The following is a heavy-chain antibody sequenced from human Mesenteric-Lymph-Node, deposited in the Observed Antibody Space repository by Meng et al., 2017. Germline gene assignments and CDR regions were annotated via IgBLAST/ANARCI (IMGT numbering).Heavy chain of an antibody. CDR1: GYTFSGYY. V-gene: IGHV1-2*06. CDR2: INPNSGGT. D-gene: IGHD3-22*01. CDR3: ARDARPLLYHYDSSGYCGY. J-gene: IGHJ4*01. Sequence: ASVKVSCKASGYTFSGYYMHWVRQAPGQGLEWMGRINPNSGGTNYAQKFQGRVTMTRDTSISTAYMELRRLKSDDTAVYYYARDARPLLYHYDSSGYCGYWGHGNLVNGAS.